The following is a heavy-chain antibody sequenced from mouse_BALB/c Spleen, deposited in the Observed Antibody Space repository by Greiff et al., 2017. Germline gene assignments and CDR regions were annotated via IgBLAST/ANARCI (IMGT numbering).Heavy chain of an antibody. Sequence: EVKLVESGGGLVQPGGSRKLSCAASGFTFSSFGMHWVRQAPEKGLEWVAYISSGSSTTYYEDTVKGRFTISRDNPKNTLFLQMTSLRSEDTAMYYCARSGVRGVYFDYWGQGTTLTVSA. D-gene: IGHD1-1*01. CDR3: ARSGVRGVYFDY. CDR1: GFTFSSFG. J-gene: IGHJ2*01. V-gene: IGHV5-17*02. CDR2: ISSGSSTT.